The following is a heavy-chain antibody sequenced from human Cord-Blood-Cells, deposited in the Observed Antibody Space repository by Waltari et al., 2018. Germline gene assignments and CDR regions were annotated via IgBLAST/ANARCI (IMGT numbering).Heavy chain of an antibody. D-gene: IGHD3-16*01. CDR3: ARWSNQVPLRLGELYHDY. CDR2: ISAYNANT. CDR1: GSTFTSYV. J-gene: IGHJ4*02. Sequence: QVQLVQSGAEVKKPGASVKVSCNTSGSTFTSYVISWVRPAPGQGLEWMGRISAYNANTNYAQKLQGRGARTTDTSTSTAYMELRSLGSDDTAVDYCARWSNQVPLRLGELYHDYWGQGTLVTVSS. V-gene: IGHV1-18*04.